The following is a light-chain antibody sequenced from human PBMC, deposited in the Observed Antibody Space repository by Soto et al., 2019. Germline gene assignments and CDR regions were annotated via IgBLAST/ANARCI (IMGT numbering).Light chain of an antibody. CDR2: GAS. CDR1: QSVSSSH. J-gene: IGKJ5*01. CDR3: QQYGRSPLT. Sequence: EIVLTHSQDTLSLSPCERATLSFSASQSVSSSHFAWYHQKPGQAPSLLIYGASSRATGIPDRFSGSGSGTDFTLTITRLEPEDFAVYYCQQYGRSPLTFGQGTRLENK. V-gene: IGKV3-20*01.